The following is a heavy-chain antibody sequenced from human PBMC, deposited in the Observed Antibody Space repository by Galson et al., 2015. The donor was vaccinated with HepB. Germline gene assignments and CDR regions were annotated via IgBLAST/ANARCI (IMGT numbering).Heavy chain of an antibody. CDR1: GFTFEDYT. J-gene: IGHJ6*02. D-gene: IGHD3-3*01. Sequence: SLRLSCAASGFTFEDYTMHWVRQAPGKGLKWVSLITSDGETTYYGDSVEGRFTISRDNSKNSLYLQMSSLRIDDSALYYCVKDIWYYDFWSGYSRNYGMDVWGQGTTVTVSS. CDR2: ITSDGETT. CDR3: VKDIWYYDFWSGYSRNYGMDV. V-gene: IGHV3-43*01.